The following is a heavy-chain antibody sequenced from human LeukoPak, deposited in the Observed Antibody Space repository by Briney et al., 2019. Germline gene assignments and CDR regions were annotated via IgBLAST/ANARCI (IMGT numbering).Heavy chain of an antibody. Sequence: GGSLRLSCAASGFTFSKYAMSWVRLAPGKGLEWVSAISGSGGSTYYADSVKGRFTISRDNSKNTLYLQMNSLRSEDTAIYYCAKDPNYDFCSGYLDYWGQGTLVTVSS. CDR2: ISGSGGST. CDR1: GFTFSKYA. D-gene: IGHD3-3*01. J-gene: IGHJ4*02. CDR3: AKDPNYDFCSGYLDY. V-gene: IGHV3-23*01.